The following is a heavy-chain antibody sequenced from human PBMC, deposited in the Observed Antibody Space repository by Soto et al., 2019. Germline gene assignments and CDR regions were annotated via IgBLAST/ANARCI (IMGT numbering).Heavy chain of an antibody. CDR1: GFTFSSYN. J-gene: IGHJ3*01. CDR2: ITDTGGTI. V-gene: IGHV3-48*01. Sequence: GGSLRLSCAASGFTFSSYNMNWVRQAPGKGLEWISYITDTGGTINYAESVKGRFTTSRDNAENSLFLQMNSLSAEDTAVYYCARDQLYYNDISGRPLNAFDVWGQGTMVTVSS. D-gene: IGHD3-22*01. CDR3: ARDQLYYNDISGRPLNAFDV.